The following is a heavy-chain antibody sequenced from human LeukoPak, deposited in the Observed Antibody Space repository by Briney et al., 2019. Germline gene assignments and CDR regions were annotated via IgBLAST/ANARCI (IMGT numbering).Heavy chain of an antibody. CDR2: VYFNGNT. V-gene: IGHV4-39*07. CDR1: RDSISSTIHY. Sequence: SETLSLTCTVSRDSISSTIHYWGWIRQPPGKGLEWIGSVYFNGNTYYNPSLKSRVTISVDRSKNQFSLNLNTVTAADTAVYYCARYGLLGLSEINAFDIWGQGTMATVSS. D-gene: IGHD2-2*01. J-gene: IGHJ3*02. CDR3: ARYGLLGLSEINAFDI.